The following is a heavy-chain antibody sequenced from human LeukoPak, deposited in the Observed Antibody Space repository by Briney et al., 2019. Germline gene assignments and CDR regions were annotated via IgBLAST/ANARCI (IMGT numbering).Heavy chain of an antibody. D-gene: IGHD2-8*01. CDR3: ARLGYYTNGVCYRKHNRLDP. V-gene: IGHV1-18*01. J-gene: IGHJ5*02. Sequence: ASVKVSCKAFGYTFISYGVTWVRQAPGQGLEWMGWISGYNGYTNYAQNFQDRVTMTTDTSTNTAYMELRSLRSDDTAVYYCARLGYYTNGVCYRKHNRLDPWGQGTLVTVSP. CDR2: ISGYNGYT. CDR1: GYTFISYG.